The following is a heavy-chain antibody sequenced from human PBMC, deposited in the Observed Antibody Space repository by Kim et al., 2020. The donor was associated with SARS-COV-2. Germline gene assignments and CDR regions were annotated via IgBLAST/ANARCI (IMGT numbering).Heavy chain of an antibody. D-gene: IGHD3-10*01. CDR1: GFTVSSNY. Sequence: GGSLRLSCAASGFTVSSNYMSWVRQAPGKGLEWVSVIYSGGSTYYADSVKGRFTISRDNSKNTLYLQMNSLRAEDTAVYYCARLLWFGEFLYWGQGTLVTVSS. CDR2: IYSGGST. CDR3: ARLLWFGEFLY. V-gene: IGHV3-53*01. J-gene: IGHJ4*02.